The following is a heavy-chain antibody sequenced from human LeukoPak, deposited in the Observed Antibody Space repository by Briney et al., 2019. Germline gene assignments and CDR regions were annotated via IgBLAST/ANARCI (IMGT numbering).Heavy chain of an antibody. CDR1: GFTFTSSA. V-gene: IGHV1-58*02. D-gene: IGHD6-13*01. CDR2: IVVGSGNT. J-gene: IGHJ4*02. Sequence: SVKVSCKASGFTFTSSAMQWGRQARGQRREGIGWIVVGSGNTNYAQKFQERVTITRAMSTSTAYMELSSLRSADTAVYYCAAGSSWYSDYWGQGTLVTVSS. CDR3: AAGSSWYSDY.